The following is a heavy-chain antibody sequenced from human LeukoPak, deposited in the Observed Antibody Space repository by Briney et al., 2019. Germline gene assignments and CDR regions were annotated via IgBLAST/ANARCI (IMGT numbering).Heavy chain of an antibody. J-gene: IGHJ4*02. D-gene: IGHD3-16*02. CDR3: ARRLADPLRLGELSLKGDFDFDY. CDR1: GGSISSSSYY. Sequence: PSETLSLTCTVSGGSISSSSYYWGWIRQPPGKGLEWIGSIYYSGSTYYNPSLKSRVTISVDTSKNQFSLKLSSVTAADTAVYYCARRLADPLRLGELSLKGDFDFDYWGQGTLVTVSS. CDR2: IYYSGST. V-gene: IGHV4-39*07.